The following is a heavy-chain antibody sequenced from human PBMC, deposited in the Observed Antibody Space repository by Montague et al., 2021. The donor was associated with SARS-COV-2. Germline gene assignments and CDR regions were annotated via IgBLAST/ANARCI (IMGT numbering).Heavy chain of an antibody. CDR1: GGFISSSSYY. CDR2: IHYTGST. J-gene: IGHJ6*02. CDR3: ARDTRIAMLVVVTRYGLDV. V-gene: IGHV4-39*07. Sequence: SETLSLTCTVSGGFISSSSYYWGWIRQPPGKGQEWFGSIHYTGSTYYXPSLKSRVNISVDTSKNQFSLKLSSVTAADTAVYYCARDTRIAMLVVVTRYGLDVWGQGTTVTVSS. D-gene: IGHD3-22*01.